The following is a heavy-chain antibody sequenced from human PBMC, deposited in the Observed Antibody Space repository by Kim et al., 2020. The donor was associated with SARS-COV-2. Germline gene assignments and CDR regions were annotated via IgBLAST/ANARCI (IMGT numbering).Heavy chain of an antibody. CDR3: AKDAGFYDFWSGYDV. Sequence: ESDKGRFTIARENAKNTLYLQMNSLRAEDTAVYYCAKDAGFYDFWSGYDVWGQGTLVTVSS. J-gene: IGHJ4*02. D-gene: IGHD3-3*01. V-gene: IGHV3-23*01.